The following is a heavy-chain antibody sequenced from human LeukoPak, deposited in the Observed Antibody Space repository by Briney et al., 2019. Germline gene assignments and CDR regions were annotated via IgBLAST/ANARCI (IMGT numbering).Heavy chain of an antibody. V-gene: IGHV4-38-2*02. CDR3: ARHFHPGLPSLTNNYDILTGYYTP. CDR1: GYSISSGYY. CDR2: IYYSGST. J-gene: IGHJ4*02. Sequence: PSETLSLTCIVSGYSISSGYYWVWIRQPPGKGLEWIGSIYYSGSTYYNPSLKSRVTISVDTSKNQFSLKLSSVTAADTAVYYCARHFHPGLPSLTNNYDILTGYYTPWGQGTLVTVSS. D-gene: IGHD3-9*01.